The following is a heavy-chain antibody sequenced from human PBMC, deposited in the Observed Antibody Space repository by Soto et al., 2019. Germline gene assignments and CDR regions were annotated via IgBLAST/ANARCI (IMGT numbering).Heavy chain of an antibody. V-gene: IGHV3-48*02. Sequence: GGSLRLSCAASGFTFSSYAMSWVRQAPGKGLEWVSYISSSSSTKYYADSVKGRFTISRDNTKKSLYLQMNSLRDEDTAVYYCARGIWDYDFYFVEEGWFDPWGQGTLVTVSS. D-gene: IGHD3-3*01. CDR1: GFTFSSYA. J-gene: IGHJ5*02. CDR3: ARGIWDYDFYFVEEGWFDP. CDR2: ISSSSSTK.